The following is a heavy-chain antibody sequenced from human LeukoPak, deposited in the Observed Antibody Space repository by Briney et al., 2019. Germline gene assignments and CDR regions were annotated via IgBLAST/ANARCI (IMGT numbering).Heavy chain of an antibody. CDR1: GFTFSTHS. CDR3: ARVPGGLEWADFDY. J-gene: IGHJ4*02. D-gene: IGHD3-3*01. CDR2: LSSSSSDI. V-gene: IGHV3-21*01. Sequence: GGSLRLSCAASGFTFSTHSMNWVRQAPGKGLEWVSCLSSSSSDIKYADSVKGRFTISRDNAKNSLYLQLSSLRAEDTAVYYCARVPGGLEWADFDYWGQGTLVTVSS.